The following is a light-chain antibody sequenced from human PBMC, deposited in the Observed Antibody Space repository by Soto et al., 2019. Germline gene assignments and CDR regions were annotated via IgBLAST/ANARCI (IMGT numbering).Light chain of an antibody. CDR3: QQYNGLPTWT. CDR1: QNIYIW. V-gene: IGKV1-5*03. CDR2: KAS. J-gene: IGKJ1*01. Sequence: DLQMTQSPSTLSASVGDRVTITCRASQNIYIWLAWYQKKPGKDPNLLIYKASTLQSGVPSRFSGNGSGTEFTLTITSLQPDDSATYYCQQYNGLPTWTFGQGTKVEIK.